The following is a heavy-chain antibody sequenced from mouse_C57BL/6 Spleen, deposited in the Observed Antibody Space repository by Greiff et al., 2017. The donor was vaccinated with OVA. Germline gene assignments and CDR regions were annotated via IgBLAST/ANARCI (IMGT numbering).Heavy chain of an antibody. Sequence: EVQGVESGGDLVKPGGSLKLSCAASGFTFSSYGMSWVRQTPDKRLEWVATISSGGSYTYYPDSVKGRFTISRDNAKHTLYLQMSSLKSEDTAMYYCARGDYFDYWGQGTTLTVSS. CDR2: ISSGGSYT. CDR1: GFTFSSYG. V-gene: IGHV5-6*01. J-gene: IGHJ2*01. CDR3: ARGDYFDY.